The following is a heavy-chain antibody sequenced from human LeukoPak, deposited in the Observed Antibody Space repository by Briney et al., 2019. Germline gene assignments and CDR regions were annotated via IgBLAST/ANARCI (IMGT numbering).Heavy chain of an antibody. J-gene: IGHJ6*02. Sequence: SETLSLTCTVSGGSISSYYWSWIRQPPGKGLEWIGYIYYSGSTNYNPSLKSRVTISVDTSKNQFSLKLSSVTAADTAAYYCARDLPYSSGWYGGYGMDVWGQGTTVTVSS. CDR3: ARDLPYSSGWYGGYGMDV. V-gene: IGHV4-59*01. CDR2: IYYSGST. D-gene: IGHD6-19*01. CDR1: GGSISSYY.